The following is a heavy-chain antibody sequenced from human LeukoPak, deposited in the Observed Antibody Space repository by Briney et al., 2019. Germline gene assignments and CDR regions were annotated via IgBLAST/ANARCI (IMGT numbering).Heavy chain of an antibody. V-gene: IGHV4-34*01. Sequence: SETLSLTCAVYGGSFSGYYWSWIRQPPGKGLEWIGEINHSGSTNYNPPLRSRVTISVDTSKNQFSLKLSSVTAADTAVYYCAGEIYDSSGYYYLSDYWGQGTLVTVSS. D-gene: IGHD3-22*01. CDR3: AGEIYDSSGYYYLSDY. J-gene: IGHJ4*02. CDR1: GGSFSGYY. CDR2: INHSGST.